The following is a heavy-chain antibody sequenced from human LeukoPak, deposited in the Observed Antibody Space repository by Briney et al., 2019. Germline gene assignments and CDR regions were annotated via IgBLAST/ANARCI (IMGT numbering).Heavy chain of an antibody. J-gene: IGHJ4*02. Sequence: GGSLRLSCAASGFTFSSYSMNWVRQAPGKGLEWVSSISSSSSYIYYADSVKGRFTISRDNAKNSLYLQMNSLRAEDTAVYYCTRDREKYYYDSSGSAPDFDSWGQGTLVTVSS. V-gene: IGHV3-21*01. CDR2: ISSSSSYI. CDR3: TRDREKYYYDSSGSAPDFDS. D-gene: IGHD3-22*01. CDR1: GFTFSSYS.